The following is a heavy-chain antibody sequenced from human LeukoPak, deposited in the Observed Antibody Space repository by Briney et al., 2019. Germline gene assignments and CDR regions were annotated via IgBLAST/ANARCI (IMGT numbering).Heavy chain of an antibody. CDR2: IYYSGST. CDR3: ARDLGCSSTSCYTEGWFDP. J-gene: IGHJ5*02. CDR1: GGSISSYC. V-gene: IGHV4-59*01. Sequence: PSETLSRTCTVSGGSISSYCWSWIRQLPGKGLEWIGYIYYSGSTNYNPSLKSRVTISVDTSKNQFSLKLSSVTAADTAVYYCARDLGCSSTSCYTEGWFDPWGQGTLVTVSS. D-gene: IGHD2-2*02.